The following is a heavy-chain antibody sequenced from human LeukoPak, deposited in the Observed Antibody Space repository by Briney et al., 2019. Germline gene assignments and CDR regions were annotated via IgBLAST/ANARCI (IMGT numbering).Heavy chain of an antibody. CDR1: GYTFTDHY. CDR2: INPNSGDT. V-gene: IGHV1-2*02. Sequence: GASVKVSCKASGYTFTDHYLHWVRQAPGQGLEWMGWINPNSGDTDYAQKFQGRVTMTRDTSISTAYMELSRLRYDDTAVYYCARDMDTGPDLFDYWGQGTLVTVSS. D-gene: IGHD5-18*01. J-gene: IGHJ4*02. CDR3: ARDMDTGPDLFDY.